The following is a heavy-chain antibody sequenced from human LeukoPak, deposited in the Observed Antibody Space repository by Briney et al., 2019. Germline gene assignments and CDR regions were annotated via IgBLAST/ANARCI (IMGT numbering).Heavy chain of an antibody. CDR2: MSDSGTT. CDR1: GGSISGFY. CDR3: ARGTTAWHWKLDY. J-gene: IGHJ4*02. V-gene: IGHV4-59*01. D-gene: IGHD1-1*01. Sequence: SETLSLTCTVSGGSISGFYWNWIRQPPGKGLEWIGYMSDSGTTNYNPSLKSRLTMSVDTSQNQFSLKLTSMTLADTAVYYCARGTTAWHWKLDYWGQGSLVTVSS.